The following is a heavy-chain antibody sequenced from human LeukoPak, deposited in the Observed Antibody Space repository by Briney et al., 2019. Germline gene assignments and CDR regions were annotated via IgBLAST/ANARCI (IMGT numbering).Heavy chain of an antibody. CDR3: ACQGYSYGLYYFDY. Sequence: GGSLRLSCAASGFAFSSYEMNWVRQAPGKGLEWVSYISSSGSTIYYADSVKSRFTISRDNAKNSLYLQMNSLRAEDTAVYYCACQGYSYGLYYFDYWGQGTLVTVSS. CDR1: GFAFSSYE. D-gene: IGHD5-18*01. J-gene: IGHJ4*02. CDR2: ISSSGSTI. V-gene: IGHV3-48*03.